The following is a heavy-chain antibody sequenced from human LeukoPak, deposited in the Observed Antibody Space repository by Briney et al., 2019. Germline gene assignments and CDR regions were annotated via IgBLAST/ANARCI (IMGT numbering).Heavy chain of an antibody. J-gene: IGHJ6*03. CDR2: ITSSGTYI. D-gene: IGHD3-22*01. CDR1: GFTFSSYN. V-gene: IGHV3-21*01. Sequence: GGSLRLSCAASGFTFSSYNMNWVRQAPGKALEWVSSITSSGTYIFYADSVKGRFTISRDNAKNSLYLQINSLGPEDTAVYFCARDPYSGNYGSYYYYYMDVWGKGTTVTVSS. CDR3: ARDPYSGNYGSYYYYYMDV.